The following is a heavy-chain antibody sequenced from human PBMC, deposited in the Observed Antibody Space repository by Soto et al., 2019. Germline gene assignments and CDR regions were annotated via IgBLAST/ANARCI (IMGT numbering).Heavy chain of an antibody. CDR2: IKQDGSEK. V-gene: IGHV3-7*03. CDR3: AKDLYYDILTGYSNWFDP. Sequence: PGGSLRLSCAASGFTFSSYWMSWVRQAPGKGLEWVANIKQDGSEKYYVDSVKGRFTISRDNAKNSLYLQMNSLRAEDTAVYYCAKDLYYDILTGYSNWFDPWGQGTLVTVSS. CDR1: GFTFSSYW. D-gene: IGHD3-9*01. J-gene: IGHJ5*02.